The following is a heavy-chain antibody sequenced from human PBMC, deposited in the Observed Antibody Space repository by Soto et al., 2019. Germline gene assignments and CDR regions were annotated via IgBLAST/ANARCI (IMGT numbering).Heavy chain of an antibody. Sequence: QVQLVESGGDVVQPGRSLRLSCAASAFTFSSYAMHWVRQAPGKGLEWVAVISYDGSSKYYADSVKGRFTISRDNCKNTLYLQMNSLRAEDTAVYYCARARLLEWLFFFDSWGQGALVTVSS. CDR2: ISYDGSSK. D-gene: IGHD3-3*01. CDR3: ARARLLEWLFFFDS. J-gene: IGHJ4*02. CDR1: AFTFSSYA. V-gene: IGHV3-30*01.